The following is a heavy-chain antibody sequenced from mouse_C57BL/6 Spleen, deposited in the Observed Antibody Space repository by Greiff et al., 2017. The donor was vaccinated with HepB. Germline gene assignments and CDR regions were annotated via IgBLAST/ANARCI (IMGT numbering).Heavy chain of an antibody. D-gene: IGHD1-1*01. CDR2: FYPGSGSI. CDR3: ARHEDNPLLLRYHLTGYFDV. Sequence: QVQLVESGAELVKPGASVKLSCKASGYTFTEYTIHWVKQRSGQGLEWIGWFYPGSGSIKYNEKFKDKATLTADKSSSTVYMELSRLTSEDSAVYFCARHEDNPLLLRYHLTGYFDVWGTGTTVTVSS. J-gene: IGHJ1*03. CDR1: GYTFTEYT. V-gene: IGHV1-62-2*01.